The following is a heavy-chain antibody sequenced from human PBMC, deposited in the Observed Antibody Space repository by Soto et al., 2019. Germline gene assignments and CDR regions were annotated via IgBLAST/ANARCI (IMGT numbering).Heavy chain of an antibody. CDR2: ISSNGGST. V-gene: IGHV3-64D*08. Sequence: PGKGLEDVSAISSNGGSTYYADSVKGRFTLSRDTSKNTLYLQMSSLRAEDTAVYYCVKDTNKTFFFFKQKTAYELPFRFSAFLLNRSSDL. CDR3: VKDTNKTFFFFKQKTAYELPFRFSAFLLNRSSDL. J-gene: IGHJ2*01. D-gene: IGHD3-16*02.